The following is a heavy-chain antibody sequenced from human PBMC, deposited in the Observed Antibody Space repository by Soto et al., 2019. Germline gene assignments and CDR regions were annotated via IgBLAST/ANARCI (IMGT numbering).Heavy chain of an antibody. D-gene: IGHD6-13*01. J-gene: IGHJ4*02. V-gene: IGHV3-33*01. CDR1: GFIFSSYG. CDR2: ILYDGNAK. Sequence: QVQLVESGGGVVQPGRSLRLSYAASGFIFSSYGMHWVRQAPGKGLEWVAVILYDGNAKYYADSVKGRFTISRDNSNNTLFLQMNSLRVDDTAVYYCAREPRIAAVGAPDFWGQGTLVTVSS. CDR3: AREPRIAAVGAPDF.